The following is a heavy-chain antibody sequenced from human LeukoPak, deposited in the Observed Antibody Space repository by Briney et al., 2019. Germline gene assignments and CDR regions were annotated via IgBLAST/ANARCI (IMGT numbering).Heavy chain of an antibody. Sequence: SETLSLTCTVSGGSISSYYWSWIRQPPGKGLEWIGSIYYSGSTYYNPSLKSRVTISVDTSKNQFSLKLSSVTAADTAVYYCARGVVATIEARRYYYYYYMDVWGKGTTVTISS. D-gene: IGHD5-12*01. J-gene: IGHJ6*03. CDR2: IYYSGST. CDR3: ARGVVATIEARRYYYYYYMDV. V-gene: IGHV4-59*01. CDR1: GGSISSYY.